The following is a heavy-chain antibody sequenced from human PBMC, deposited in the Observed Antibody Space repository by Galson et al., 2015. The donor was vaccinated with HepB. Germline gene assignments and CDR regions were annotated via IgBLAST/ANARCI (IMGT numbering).Heavy chain of an antibody. V-gene: IGHV3-33*01. J-gene: IGHJ3*02. D-gene: IGHD4-23*01. CDR2: VWYDGSNK. Sequence: SLRLSCAASGFTFSSYGMHWVRQAPGKGLEWVAVVWYDGSNKYYADSVKGRFTISRDNSKNTLYLQMNSLRAEDTAVYYCARDFLGHGGNSGLHDAFDIWGQGTMVTVSS. CDR1: GFTFSSYG. CDR3: ARDFLGHGGNSGLHDAFDI.